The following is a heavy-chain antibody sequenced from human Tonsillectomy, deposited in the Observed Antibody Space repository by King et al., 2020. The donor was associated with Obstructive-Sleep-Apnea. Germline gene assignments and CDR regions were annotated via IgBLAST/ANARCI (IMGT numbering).Heavy chain of an antibody. D-gene: IGHD2-15*01. CDR3: AKDMTPHVFYYFDF. CDR1: GFTFDDYA. V-gene: IGHV3-9*01. Sequence: QLVQSGGGLVQPGRSLRLSCAASGFTFDDYAIHWVRQAPGKGLEWVSGISWNSDSINYADSVKGRFTISIDNAKNSLYLQMNILRAEDTAFYYCAKDMTPHVFYYFDFWGQGTLVTVSS. J-gene: IGHJ4*02. CDR2: ISWNSDSI.